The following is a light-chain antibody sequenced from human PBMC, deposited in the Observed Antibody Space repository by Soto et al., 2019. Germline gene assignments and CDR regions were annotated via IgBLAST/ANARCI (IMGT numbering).Light chain of an antibody. CDR2: AAS. CDR3: QQYNSYYS. J-gene: IGKJ2*03. V-gene: IGKV1D-16*01. CDR1: QGISNW. Sequence: DIQMTQSPSSVSASVGDRVTITCRASQGISNWLAWYQQKPGKAPKLLIYAASNLQSGVPSRLSGSGSGTDFTLTISSLHPEDFATYYCQQYNSYYSFGQGTKLEIK.